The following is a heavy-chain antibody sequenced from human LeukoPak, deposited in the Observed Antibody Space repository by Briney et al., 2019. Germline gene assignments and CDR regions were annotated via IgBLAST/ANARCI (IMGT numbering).Heavy chain of an antibody. V-gene: IGHV1-2*06. CDR2: INPKNGET. J-gene: IGHJ5*02. CDR1: GCTFTGYY. Sequence: GASVKVSCKASGCTFTGYYMHWVRQAPGQGLEWMGRINPKNGETNYVQKFQDRLIMTRHTYMSAAYIEISRLTYDDTAVYYCGGGIQSFDPWGQGTLVTVSS. CDR3: GGGIQSFDP.